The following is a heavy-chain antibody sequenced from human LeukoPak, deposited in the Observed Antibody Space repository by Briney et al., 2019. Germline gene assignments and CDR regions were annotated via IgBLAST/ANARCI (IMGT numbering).Heavy chain of an antibody. CDR3: VKGRISEDGLDF. CDR2: ISSSGNT. J-gene: IGHJ4*02. D-gene: IGHD6-13*01. Sequence: GGSLRLSCAASGFTFSRSAMTWVRQTPGKGLDWVSSISSSGNTYYADSVKGRFTISRVNSKNMLYLQMNSLRAEDTAVYYCVKGRISEDGLDFWGQGTLVTVSS. V-gene: IGHV3-23*01. CDR1: GFTFSRSA.